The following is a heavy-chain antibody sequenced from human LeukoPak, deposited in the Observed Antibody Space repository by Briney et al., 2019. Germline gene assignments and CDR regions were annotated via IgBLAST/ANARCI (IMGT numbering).Heavy chain of an antibody. CDR1: GFTFSSYG. Sequence: PPGGSLRLSCAASGFTFSSYGMHWVRQAPGKGLEWVAVISYDGTDKYCADSVEGRFTISRDNSKNTLYLQMNSLRTEDTAVYYCAREGHSLDHDSSGYSFDYWGQGTLVTVSS. D-gene: IGHD3-22*01. V-gene: IGHV3-30*03. J-gene: IGHJ4*02. CDR2: ISYDGTDK. CDR3: AREGHSLDHDSSGYSFDY.